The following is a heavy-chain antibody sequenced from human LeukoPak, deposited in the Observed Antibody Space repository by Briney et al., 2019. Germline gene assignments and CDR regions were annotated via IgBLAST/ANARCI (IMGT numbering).Heavy chain of an antibody. D-gene: IGHD5-24*01. CDR2: INHSGST. CDR3: ARGATISETGYFDF. Sequence: SETLSLTCAVSGGSFSGYYWSWIRQPPGKGLEWIGEINHSGSTNYNPSLKSRVTISVDTSKNQFSLKLSSVTAADTAVYYCARGATISETGYFDFWGQGTLVTVSS. V-gene: IGHV4-34*01. J-gene: IGHJ4*03. CDR1: GGSFSGYY.